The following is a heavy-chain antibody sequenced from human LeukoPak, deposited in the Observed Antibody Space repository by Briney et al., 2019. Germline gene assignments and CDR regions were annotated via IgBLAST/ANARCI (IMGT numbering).Heavy chain of an antibody. D-gene: IGHD1-26*01. J-gene: IGHJ4*02. CDR2: ISGSGGAT. CDR1: GFAFSSYA. CDR3: AKGEVVGLYYFDY. Sequence: GGSLRLSCAASGFAFSSYAMGWVRQAPGKGLEWVSAISGSGGATYYADSVKGRFTISRDNSKNTLYLQMNSLRAEDAAVYYCAKGEVVGLYYFDYWGQGALVTVSS. V-gene: IGHV3-23*01.